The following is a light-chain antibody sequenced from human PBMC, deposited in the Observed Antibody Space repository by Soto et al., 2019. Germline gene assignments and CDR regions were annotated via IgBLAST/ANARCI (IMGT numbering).Light chain of an antibody. CDR2: GAS. CDR1: QSVSSNY. J-gene: IGKJ1*01. CDR3: QQYGSSPPT. V-gene: IGKV3-20*01. Sequence: PGERATLSCRASQSVSSNYLAWYQQRPGQGPRVLIYGASSRATGIPDRFSGSGSGTDFTLTINRLEPEDFAVYYCQQYGSSPPTFGQGTKVDIK.